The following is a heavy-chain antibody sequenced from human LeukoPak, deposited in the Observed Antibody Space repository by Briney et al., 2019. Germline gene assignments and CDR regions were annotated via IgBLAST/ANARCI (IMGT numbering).Heavy chain of an antibody. J-gene: IGHJ4*01. Sequence: GGSLRLSCAASGFKFSVYHMNWIRQAPGKGLEWISYISSRGSVIYYADSVQGRFTVSRDTAENSWYLHMSSLRAEDTAVYYCSGRGAGPYYFAFWGQGTLVTVSS. CDR2: ISSRGSVI. CDR3: SGRGAGPYYFAF. D-gene: IGHD1-26*01. V-gene: IGHV3-11*01. CDR1: GFKFSVYH.